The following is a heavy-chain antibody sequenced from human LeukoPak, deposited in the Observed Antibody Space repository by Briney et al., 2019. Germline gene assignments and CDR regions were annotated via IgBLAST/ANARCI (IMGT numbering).Heavy chain of an antibody. CDR1: GGSISSSSYY. CDR2: IYYSGST. CDR3: AVSRIVGATPPSLFDY. D-gene: IGHD1-26*01. Sequence: SETLSLTCTVSGGSISSSSYYWGWIRQPPGKGLEWIGSIYYSGSTYYNPSLKSRVTISVDTSKNQFSLKLSSVTAADTAVYYCAVSRIVGATPPSLFDYWGQGTLATVSS. J-gene: IGHJ4*02. V-gene: IGHV4-39*01.